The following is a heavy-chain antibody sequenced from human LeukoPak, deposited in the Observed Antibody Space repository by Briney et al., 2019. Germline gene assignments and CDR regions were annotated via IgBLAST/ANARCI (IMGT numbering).Heavy chain of an antibody. D-gene: IGHD3-22*01. CDR3: AKYYYDSSGYRGALDY. V-gene: IGHV3-23*01. CDR2: ISGSGGST. J-gene: IGHJ4*02. CDR1: GFTFSSYA. Sequence: GGSLRLSCAASGFTFSSYAMSWVRQAPGQGLEWVSAISGSGGSTYYADSVKGRFTISRDNSKNTLYLQMNSLRAEDTAVYYCAKYYYDSSGYRGALDYWGQGTLVTVSS.